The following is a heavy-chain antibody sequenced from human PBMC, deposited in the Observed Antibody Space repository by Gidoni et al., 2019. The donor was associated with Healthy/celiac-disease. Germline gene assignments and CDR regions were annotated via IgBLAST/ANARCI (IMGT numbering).Heavy chain of an antibody. CDR3: AKDLGYCSGGSCRAPYYYYGMDV. CDR2: ISYYGSNK. V-gene: IGHV3-30*18. J-gene: IGHJ6*02. D-gene: IGHD2-15*01. CDR1: GFTFNSYG. Sequence: QVQLVESGGGVVQPGRSLRLSCAASGFTFNSYGMHWVRQAPGKGLEWVAVISYYGSNKYYADSVKGRFTISRDNSKNTLYLQMNSLRAEDTAVYYCAKDLGYCSGGSCRAPYYYYGMDVWGQGTTVTVSS.